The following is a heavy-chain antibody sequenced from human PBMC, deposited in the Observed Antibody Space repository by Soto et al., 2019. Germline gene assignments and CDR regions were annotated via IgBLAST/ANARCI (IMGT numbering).Heavy chain of an antibody. V-gene: IGHV3-30*03. CDR2: ISYDGSEN. CDR1: GFTFNPFG. J-gene: IGHJ4*02. CDR3: ARDSKASLYYYDASGYAFTH. D-gene: IGHD3-22*01. Sequence: QVQLVESGGGVAQPGGSLRLSCVTSGFTFNPFGMNWVRQAPGKGLERVASISYDGSENYYADSVKGRFTITRDTSQNTLFLQLNSLRVEDTALYFCARDSKASLYYYDASGYAFTHWGQGTLLIVST.